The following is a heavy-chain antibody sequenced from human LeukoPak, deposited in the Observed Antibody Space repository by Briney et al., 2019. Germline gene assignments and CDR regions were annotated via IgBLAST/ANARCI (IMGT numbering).Heavy chain of an antibody. V-gene: IGHV3-30*18. CDR2: ISYDGSNK. Sequence: GRSLRLSCAASGFTFSSYGMHWVRQAPGKGLEWVAVISYDGSNKYYADSVKGRFTISRDNSKNTLYLQMNSLRAEDTAVYYCAKMSNPLRRAPYYFDYWGQGTLVTVSS. CDR3: AKMSNPLRRAPYYFDY. CDR1: GFTFSSYG. J-gene: IGHJ4*02. D-gene: IGHD3-3*01.